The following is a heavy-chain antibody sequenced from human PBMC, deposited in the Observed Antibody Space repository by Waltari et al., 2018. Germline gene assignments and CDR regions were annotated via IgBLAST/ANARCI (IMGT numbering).Heavy chain of an antibody. J-gene: IGHJ3*02. D-gene: IGHD1-26*01. CDR1: GGSISSYY. Sequence: QVQLQESGPGLVKPSETLSLTCSVSGGSISSYYCSWIRQPAGKGLEWIGYNSYIWSTIYYPSLKSRVTISVDTSKNQFFLKLSSVTAADTAVYYWARDRSGTRFDAFDIWGQGTMVTVSS. V-gene: IGHV4-59*01. CDR2: NSYIWST. CDR3: ARDRSGTRFDAFDI.